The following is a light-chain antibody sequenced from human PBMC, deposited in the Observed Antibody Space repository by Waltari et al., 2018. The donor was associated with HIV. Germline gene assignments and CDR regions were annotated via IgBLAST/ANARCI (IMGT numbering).Light chain of an antibody. V-gene: IGLV3-21*04. CDR3: QVWDETRNHVV. Sequence: YVLTQPPSVSLAPGRTATISCGGTRIATKSVHWYQQKSGQAPLLVIFYDSDRPSGIPERFSGSKSGSAATLTINRVEAGDEADYFCQVWDETRNHVVFGGGTKLIAL. J-gene: IGLJ3*02. CDR2: YDS. CDR1: RIATKS.